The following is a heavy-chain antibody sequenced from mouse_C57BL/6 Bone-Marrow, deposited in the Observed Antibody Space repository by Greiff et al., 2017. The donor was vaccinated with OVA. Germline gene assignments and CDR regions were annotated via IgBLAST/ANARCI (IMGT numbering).Heavy chain of an antibody. Sequence: VKLQQSGAELVKPGASVKLSCKASGYTFTSYWITWVKQRPGQGLEWIGDIYPGSGSTNYNEKFKSKATLTVDTSSSTAYMQLSSLTSEDSAVYYGEKGGNWYWGQGTTLTVSS. CDR2: IYPGSGST. CDR1: GYTFTSYW. CDR3: EKGGNWY. V-gene: IGHV1-55*01. D-gene: IGHD4-1*01. J-gene: IGHJ2*01.